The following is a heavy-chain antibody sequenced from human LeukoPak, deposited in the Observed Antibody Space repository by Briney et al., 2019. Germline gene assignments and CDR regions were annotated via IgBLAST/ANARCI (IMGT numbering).Heavy chain of an antibody. CDR3: ARGGIAAAERWLQH. D-gene: IGHD6-13*01. Sequence: SETLSLTCTVSGGSVSSGSYYWSWIRQPPGKGLEWIGYIYYSGSTNYNPSLKSRVTISVDTSKNQFSLKLSSVTAADTAVYYCARGGIAAAERWLQHWGQGTLVTVSS. CDR1: GGSVSSGSYY. CDR2: IYYSGST. V-gene: IGHV4-61*01. J-gene: IGHJ1*01.